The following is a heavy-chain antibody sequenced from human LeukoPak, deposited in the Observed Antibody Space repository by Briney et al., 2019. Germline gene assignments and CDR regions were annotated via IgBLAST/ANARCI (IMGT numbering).Heavy chain of an antibody. Sequence: SQTLSLTCAISGDXVSSNIAAWNWIRQSPSRGLESLGRTYYRSKWYNDYAVSVKSRITINPDTSKNQFSLQLNSVTPEDTAVYYCARDHDKTDAFDLWGQGTMVTVSS. V-gene: IGHV6-1*01. CDR3: ARDHDKTDAFDL. J-gene: IGHJ3*01. CDR1: GDXVSSNIAA. CDR2: TYYRSKWYN.